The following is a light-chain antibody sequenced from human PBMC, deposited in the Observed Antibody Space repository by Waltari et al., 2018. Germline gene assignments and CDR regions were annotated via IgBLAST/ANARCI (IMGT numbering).Light chain of an antibody. CDR3: QQSYGSPLT. Sequence: DIQMTQSPSSLSASVGDRVTITCRASQSINNYLNWYQHKPGKAPRLLIYGAFNLQTGVPSRFSGRGSGTDFTLTINSLQPEDFATYYCQQSYGSPLTFGGGTKVEIK. CDR1: QSINNY. CDR2: GAF. J-gene: IGKJ4*01. V-gene: IGKV1-39*01.